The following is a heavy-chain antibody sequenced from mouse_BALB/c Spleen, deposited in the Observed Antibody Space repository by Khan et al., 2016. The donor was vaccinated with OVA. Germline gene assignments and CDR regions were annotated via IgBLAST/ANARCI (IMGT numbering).Heavy chain of an antibody. CDR3: ERLAYYYDSEGFAY. Sequence: EVQLQESGGDLVEPGGSLKLSCAASGFTFSTYGMSWVRQTPDKRLEWVATISTGGHYTYYPDSVRGRFTISRDNAKNTLYLQMTSLKSEDTAMFYCERLAYYYDSEGFAYWGQGTLVTVSA. CDR2: ISTGGHYT. J-gene: IGHJ3*01. CDR1: GFTFSTYG. D-gene: IGHD1-1*01. V-gene: IGHV5-6*01.